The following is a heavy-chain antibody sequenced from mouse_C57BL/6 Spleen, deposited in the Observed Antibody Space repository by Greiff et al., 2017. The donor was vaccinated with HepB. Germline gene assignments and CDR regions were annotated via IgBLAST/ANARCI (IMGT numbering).Heavy chain of an antibody. Sequence: VQLKESGAELVRPGASVKLSCTASGFNIKDDYMHWVKQRPEQGLEWIGWIDPENGDTEYASKFQGRAPITADTSSNTAYLQLSRLTSEDTAVYYCTTLIYYGYDSFAYGGQGTRVTVSA. J-gene: IGHJ3*01. V-gene: IGHV14-4*01. CDR2: IDPENGDT. CDR1: GFNIKDDY. D-gene: IGHD2-2*01. CDR3: TTLIYYGYDSFAY.